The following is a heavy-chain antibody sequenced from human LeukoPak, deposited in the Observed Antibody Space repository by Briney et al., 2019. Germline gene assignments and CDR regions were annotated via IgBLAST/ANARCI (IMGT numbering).Heavy chain of an antibody. CDR1: GITFSTSD. V-gene: IGHV3-13*01. CDR2: IGTAGDT. J-gene: IGHJ6*02. D-gene: IGHD6-13*01. CDR3: ARGSVRVGMDV. Sequence: PGGSLRLSCEASGITFSTSDMHWVRQAPGKGLEWVSVIGTAGDTYYADSVKGRFTISRENAKNSLYLQMNSLRAVDTAVYYCARGSVRVGMDVWGQGTTVTVSS.